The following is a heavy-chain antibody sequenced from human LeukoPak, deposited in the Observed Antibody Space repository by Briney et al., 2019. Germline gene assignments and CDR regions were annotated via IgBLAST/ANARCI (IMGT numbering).Heavy chain of an antibody. CDR1: GFTFSSYG. J-gene: IGHJ4*02. CDR3: GRAMEVYQLLPDY. D-gene: IGHD2-2*01. V-gene: IGHV3-33*01. CDR2: IWYDGSNK. Sequence: GGSLRLSCAASGFTFSSYGMHWVRQAPGKGLEWVAVIWYDGSNKYYADSVKGRFTISRDNSNNTLHLQMNSLRAEDTAVYYCGRAMEVYQLLPDYWGQGTLVTVSS.